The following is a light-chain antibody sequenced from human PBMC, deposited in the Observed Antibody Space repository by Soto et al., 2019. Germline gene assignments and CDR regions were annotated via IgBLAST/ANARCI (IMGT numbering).Light chain of an antibody. CDR2: EVR. V-gene: IGLV2-14*01. CDR1: MRDVGAYNL. CDR3: SAYKARSTLV. Sequence: QSALTQPASVSGSAGQSITISCSGTMRDVGAYNLVSWYQQHPGTAPKLIIYEVRNRPSGISSRFSGSRSGNTASLTISGIQSEDEGDYYCSAYKARSTLVFGGGTKVTVL. J-gene: IGLJ3*02.